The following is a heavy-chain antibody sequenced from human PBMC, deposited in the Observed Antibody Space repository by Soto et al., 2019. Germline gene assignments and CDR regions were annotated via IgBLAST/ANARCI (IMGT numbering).Heavy chain of an antibody. J-gene: IGHJ4*02. D-gene: IGHD6-6*01. Sequence: GGSLRLSCAASGFTVSRSYMSWVRQAPGKGLEWVSIIYNGGTTYYADSVKGRFTISRDNSRNTLYLQMNSLRPDDSAVYYCAKALGSLEYSTLPSLFDSWGQGTLVTVSS. CDR1: GFTVSRSY. V-gene: IGHV3-66*01. CDR3: AKALGSLEYSTLPSLFDS. CDR2: IYNGGTT.